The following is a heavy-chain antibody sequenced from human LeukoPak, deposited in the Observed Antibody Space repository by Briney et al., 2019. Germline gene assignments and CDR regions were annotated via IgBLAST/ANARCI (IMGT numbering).Heavy chain of an antibody. CDR1: GFTFSTYS. CDR2: ISSSSSNI. D-gene: IGHD6-19*01. CDR3: ARGWSYSSGWVDY. J-gene: IGHJ4*02. V-gene: IGHV3-21*01. Sequence: GGSLRLSCAASGFTFSTYSMNWVRQAPGKELEWVSSISSSSSNIYYADSARGRFTISRDNAKNSLYLQMNSLRAEDTAVYYCARGWSYSSGWVDYWGQGTLVTVSS.